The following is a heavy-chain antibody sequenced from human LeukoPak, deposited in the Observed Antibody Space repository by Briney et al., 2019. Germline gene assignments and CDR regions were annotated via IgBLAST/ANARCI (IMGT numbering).Heavy chain of an antibody. CDR1: TYSISSGYY. V-gene: IGHV4-38-2*02. J-gene: IGHJ4*02. CDR2: IHHSGSV. D-gene: IGHD6-6*01. CDR3: ARLHSSSSPGY. Sequence: KSSETLSLTCSVSTYSISSGYYWGWIRQPPGKGLEWIGNIHHSGSVYYNPSLKSRVTISVDLSKNQFSLNLNSVTAADTAVYYCARLHSSSSPGYWGQGTLVTVSS.